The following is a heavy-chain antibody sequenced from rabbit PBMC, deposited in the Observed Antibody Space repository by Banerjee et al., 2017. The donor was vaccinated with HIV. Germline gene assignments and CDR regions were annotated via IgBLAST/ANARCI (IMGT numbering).Heavy chain of an antibody. D-gene: IGHD1-1*01. Sequence: QEQVVESGGGLVTLGGSLTLTCTASGFDFSSYYYMCWVRQAPGKGLELIACIYTSSGSTWYASWVNGRFTISRSTSLNTVDLRMTSLTAADTATYFCARGGVGSTGYTYAFDPWGPGTLVTV. CDR2: IYTSSGST. J-gene: IGHJ2*01. V-gene: IGHV1S43*01. CDR1: GFDFSSYYY. CDR3: ARGGVGSTGYTYAFDP.